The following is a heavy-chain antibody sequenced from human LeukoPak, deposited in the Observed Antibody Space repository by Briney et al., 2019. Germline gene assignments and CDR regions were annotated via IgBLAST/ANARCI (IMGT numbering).Heavy chain of an antibody. CDR3: AREYGDYVNY. CDR1: GGSISSGGYY. V-gene: IGHV4-31*03. Sequence: PSETLSLTCTVSGGSISSGGYYWSWSRQHPVKGLEWIGYIYYSGSTYYNPSLKSRVTISVDTSKNQFSLKLSSVTAADTAVYYCAREYGDYVNYWGQGSLVTVSS. D-gene: IGHD4-17*01. CDR2: IYYSGST. J-gene: IGHJ4*02.